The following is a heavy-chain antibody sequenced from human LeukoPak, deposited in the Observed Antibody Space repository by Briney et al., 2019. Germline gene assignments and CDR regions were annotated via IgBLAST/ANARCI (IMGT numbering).Heavy chain of an antibody. J-gene: IGHJ4*02. CDR3: VRQWLGFDH. D-gene: IGHD6-19*01. V-gene: IGHV3-7*01. CDR1: GFASTSYW. CDR2: VKQDESEK. Sequence: GGSLRLSCAASGFASTSYWMSWVRQAPGKGLEWVANVKQDESEKNYVDSVKGRFTISRDNAKKSLYLEMNSLRDEDTAVYYCVRQWLGFDHWGQGALVTVSS.